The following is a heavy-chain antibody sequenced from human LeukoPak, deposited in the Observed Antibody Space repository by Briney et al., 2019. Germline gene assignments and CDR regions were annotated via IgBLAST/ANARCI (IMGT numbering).Heavy chain of an antibody. J-gene: IGHJ6*02. V-gene: IGHV4-39*01. CDR3: ARGWEETYDYYGMDV. CDR2: IYYSGNT. Sequence: SETLSLTCTVSGVAISSSSYYWNWIRPPPGKGLEWIGSIYYSGNTYYNPSLKSRVTISGDTSKNQFSLKLSSVTAADTAVYYCARGWEETYDYYGMDVWGQGTTVTVSS. D-gene: IGHD1-26*01. CDR1: GVAISSSSYY.